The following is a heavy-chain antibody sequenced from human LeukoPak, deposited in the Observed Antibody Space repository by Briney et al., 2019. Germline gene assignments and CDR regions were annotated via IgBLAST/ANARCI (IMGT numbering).Heavy chain of an antibody. J-gene: IGHJ3*01. Sequence: GSLRLSCAGSGFTFGGYWMHWVRQAPGKGLVWVSRVDNDGINTIYEDSVKGRFTISRDNAKNTLYLHMSSLRAEDTAVYYCAKDRRTPDAFDLWGQGPMVTVSS. CDR1: GFTFGGYW. CDR2: VDNDGINT. V-gene: IGHV3-74*01. CDR3: AKDRRTPDAFDL.